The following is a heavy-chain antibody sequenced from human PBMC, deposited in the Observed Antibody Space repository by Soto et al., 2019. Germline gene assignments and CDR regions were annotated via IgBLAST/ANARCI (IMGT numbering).Heavy chain of an antibody. D-gene: IGHD1-7*01. CDR2: IWYDGSNK. V-gene: IGHV3-33*01. CDR1: GFTFSSYG. CDR3: ARQLELRYYGMDV. J-gene: IGHJ6*02. Sequence: GGSLRLSCAASGFTFSSYGMHWVRQAPGKGLEWVAVIWYDGSNKYYADSVKGRFTISRDNSKNTLYLQMNSLRAEDTAVYYCARQLELRYYGMDVWGQGTTVTVSS.